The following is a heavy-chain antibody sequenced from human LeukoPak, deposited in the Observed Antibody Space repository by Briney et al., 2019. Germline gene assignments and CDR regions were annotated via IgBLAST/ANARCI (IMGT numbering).Heavy chain of an antibody. CDR3: ARAYSGSRHPFDY. J-gene: IGHJ4*02. CDR1: GGSISSYY. CDR2: IYYSGST. D-gene: IGHD1-26*01. V-gene: IGHV4-59*01. Sequence: SESLSLTCTVSGGSISSYYWSWIRQPPGKGLEWIGYIYYSGSTSYNPSLKSRVTISVDTSKNQFSLKLSSVTAADTAVYYCARAYSGSRHPFDYWGQGTLVTVSS.